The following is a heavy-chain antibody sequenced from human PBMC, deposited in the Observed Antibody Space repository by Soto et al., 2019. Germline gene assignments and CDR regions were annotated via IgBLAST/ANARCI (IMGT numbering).Heavy chain of an antibody. V-gene: IGHV4-31*03. CDR3: EALSDDEGLAY. CDR1: GCSISSGGYY. D-gene: IGHD1-1*01. J-gene: IGHJ4*02. Sequence: QVQLQESGPGLVKPSQTLSLTCTVSGCSISSGGYYWRWIRQHPGKGLEWIGYIYYSGSTYYNPTLKSRVNISVDTSKDPFSLKLSYVTDGDTAVYYCEALSDDEGLAYWGQGTQVPVSS. CDR2: IYYSGST.